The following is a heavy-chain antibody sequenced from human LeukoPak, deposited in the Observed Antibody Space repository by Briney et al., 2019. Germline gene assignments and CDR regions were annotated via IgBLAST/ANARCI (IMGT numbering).Heavy chain of an antibody. V-gene: IGHV3-48*04. D-gene: IGHD2-2*02. CDR2: IGIDSGNT. Sequence: GGSLRLSCAASGFTFSDYSMNWVRQAPGKGLEWISYIGIDSGNTNYADSVKGRFTISRDNAKNSLYLQMNSLRAEDTAVYYCARVGGCSSTSCYTGFDPWGQGTLVTVSS. J-gene: IGHJ5*02. CDR1: GFTFSDYS. CDR3: ARVGGCSSTSCYTGFDP.